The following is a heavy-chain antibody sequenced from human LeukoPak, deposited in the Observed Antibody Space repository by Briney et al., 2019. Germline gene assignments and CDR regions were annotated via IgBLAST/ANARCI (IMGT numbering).Heavy chain of an antibody. J-gene: IGHJ4*02. V-gene: IGHV3-73*01. Sequence: GGSLKLSCAASGFTFSASAVHWVRQASGKGLEWIGRIRSKTNNYATAYADSLKGRFTVSRDDSKNTAYLQMNSLKTEDSAVYFCARDSSPEGPLEYWGQGTRVTVSS. D-gene: IGHD3-22*01. CDR3: ARDSSPEGPLEY. CDR2: IRSKTNNYAT. CDR1: GFTFSASA.